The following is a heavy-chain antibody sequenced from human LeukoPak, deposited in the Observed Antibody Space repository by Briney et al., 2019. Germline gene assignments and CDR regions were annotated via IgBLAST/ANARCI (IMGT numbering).Heavy chain of an antibody. J-gene: IGHJ4*02. CDR3: ARDTVAVAGGFDY. Sequence: PGGSLRLSCAASGFTFSSYSMSWVRQAPGKGLECVSSISSSSRYIYYADAVKGRFTISRDNAKHSLYLQMNSLRAEDTAVYYCARDTVAVAGGFDYWGQGTLVTVSP. D-gene: IGHD6-19*01. CDR1: GFTFSSYS. V-gene: IGHV3-21*01. CDR2: ISSSSRYI.